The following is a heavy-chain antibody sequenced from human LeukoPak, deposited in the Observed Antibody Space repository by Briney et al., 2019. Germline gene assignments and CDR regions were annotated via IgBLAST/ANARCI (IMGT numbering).Heavy chain of an antibody. Sequence: ASVKVSCKASGYTFSSYDINWVRQATGQGLEWMGRMNPNSGNANYAQKFQGRATMTRSTSTSTAYLELSSLRSDDTAVYYCARGGWVNDDSGALFGMDVWGQGTTVTVSS. CDR3: ARGGWVNDDSGALFGMDV. CDR1: GYTFSSYD. CDR2: MNPNSGNA. V-gene: IGHV1-8*02. J-gene: IGHJ6*02. D-gene: IGHD3-10*01.